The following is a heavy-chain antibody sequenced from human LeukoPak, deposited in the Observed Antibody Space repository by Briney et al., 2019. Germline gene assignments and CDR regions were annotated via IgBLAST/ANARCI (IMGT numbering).Heavy chain of an antibody. CDR2: IIPIFGTA. Sequence: SVKVSCKASGGTFSSYAISWVRQAPGPGLEWMGGIIPIFGTANYAQKFQGRVTITADKSTSTAYMELSSLRSEDTAVYYCARPHSYYGSGMGYFDYWGQGTLVTVSS. D-gene: IGHD3-10*01. J-gene: IGHJ4*02. CDR1: GGTFSSYA. V-gene: IGHV1-69*06. CDR3: ARPHSYYGSGMGYFDY.